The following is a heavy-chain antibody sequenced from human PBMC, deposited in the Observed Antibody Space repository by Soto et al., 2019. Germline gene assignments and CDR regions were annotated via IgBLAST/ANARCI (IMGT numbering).Heavy chain of an antibody. D-gene: IGHD3-9*01. Sequence: QVQLVESGGGVVQPGRSLRLSCAASGFTFSSYSMHWVRQAPGKGLEWVAVIWYDGSNKYYADSVKGRFTISRDNSKNTLYLQMNSLRAEDTAVYYCARDLSGNSLDYWGQGTLVTVSS. CDR2: IWYDGSNK. CDR3: ARDLSGNSLDY. CDR1: GFTFSSYS. V-gene: IGHV3-33*01. J-gene: IGHJ4*02.